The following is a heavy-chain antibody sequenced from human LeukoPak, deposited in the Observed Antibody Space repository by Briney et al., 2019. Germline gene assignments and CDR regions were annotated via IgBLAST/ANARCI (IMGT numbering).Heavy chain of an antibody. J-gene: IGHJ4*02. Sequence: SETLSLTCTVSGGSISSYYWSWIRQPPGKGLEWIGYIYYSGSTNYNPSLESRVTISVDTSRNQFSLKLSSVIAADTAVYYCARASFGYSYGLFDYWGEGTLVTVSS. CDR2: IYYSGST. CDR3: ARASFGYSYGLFDY. D-gene: IGHD5-18*01. CDR1: GGSISSYY. V-gene: IGHV4-59*01.